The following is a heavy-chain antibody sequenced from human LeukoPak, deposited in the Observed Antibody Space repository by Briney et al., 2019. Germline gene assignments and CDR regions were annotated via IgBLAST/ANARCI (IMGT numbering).Heavy chain of an antibody. CDR1: GFTFSSYA. CDR3: ARKYSTGLDP. J-gene: IGHJ5*02. V-gene: IGHV3-23*01. D-gene: IGHD1-26*01. Sequence: GGSLRLSCAASGFTFSSYAMSWVRQAPGKGLEWVSDINGSGGSIYYADSVKGRFTISGDNSKNTLYLQMNSLRAEDTAVYYCARKYSTGLDPWGQGTLVTVSS. CDR2: INGSGGSI.